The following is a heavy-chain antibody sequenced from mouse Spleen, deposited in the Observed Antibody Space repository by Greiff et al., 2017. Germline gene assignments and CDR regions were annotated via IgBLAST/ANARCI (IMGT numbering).Heavy chain of an antibody. CDR3: ARDPNWAFDY. D-gene: IGHD4-1*01. CDR1: GFTFRSYA. V-gene: IGHV5-4*01. J-gene: IGHJ2*01. Sequence: EVQGVESGGGLVKPGGSLKLSCAASGFTFRSYAMSWVRQTPEKRLEWVATISDGGSYTYYPDNVKGRFTISRDNAKNNLYLQMSHLKSEDTAMYYCARDPNWAFDYWGQGTTLTVSS. CDR2: ISDGGSYT.